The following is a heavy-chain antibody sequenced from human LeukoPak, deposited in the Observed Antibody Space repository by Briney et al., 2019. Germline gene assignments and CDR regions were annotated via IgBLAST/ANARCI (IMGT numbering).Heavy chain of an antibody. CDR3: AKDIELFMS. J-gene: IGHJ5*02. Sequence: GGSLRLSCAASGFTFRSFAMSWVRQAPGKGLEWVSGLSHGGTRTFYAASVKGRFTISRDDSNSTLFLQMDNLRVEDTATYYCAKDIELFMSWGQGNVVIVSS. CDR1: GFTFRSFA. D-gene: IGHD1-26*01. CDR2: LSHGGTRT. V-gene: IGHV3-23*01.